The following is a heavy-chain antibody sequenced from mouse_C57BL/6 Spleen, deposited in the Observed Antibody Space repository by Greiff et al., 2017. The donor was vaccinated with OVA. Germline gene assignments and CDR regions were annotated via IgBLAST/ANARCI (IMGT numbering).Heavy chain of an antibody. CDR1: GYSFTDYN. CDR2: INPNYGTT. J-gene: IGHJ4*01. Sequence: EVQLQQSGPELVKPGASVKISCKASGYSFTDYNMNWVKQSNGKSLEWIGVINPNYGTTSYNQKFKGKTTLTVDQSSSTAYMQLNNLTSEASAVYYCARGFVTTVVARDYAMDYWGQGTSVTVSS. V-gene: IGHV1-39*01. D-gene: IGHD1-1*01. CDR3: ARGFVTTVVARDYAMDY.